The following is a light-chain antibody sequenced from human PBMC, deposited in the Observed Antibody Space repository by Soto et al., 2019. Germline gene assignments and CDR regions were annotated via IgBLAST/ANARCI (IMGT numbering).Light chain of an antibody. CDR2: DIS. CDR3: QRYNNWPA. Sequence: EILLTQSPGTLSFSPGEISTLSFRASQSITASYLAWYQQKPGRTPRLLIHDISRRATGTPDRFSGSGSGTEFTLTISSLQSEDFAVYYCQRYNNWPAFGQGTKVDIK. J-gene: IGKJ1*01. CDR1: QSITASY. V-gene: IGKV3D-20*02.